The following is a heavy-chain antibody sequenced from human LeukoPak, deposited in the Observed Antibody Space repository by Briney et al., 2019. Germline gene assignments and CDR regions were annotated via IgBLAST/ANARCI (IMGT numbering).Heavy chain of an antibody. CDR2: ISVYNGNT. CDR3: ASCVSVVGDAFDI. Sequence: ASVKVSCKGSGYTFTSFGISWVRQAPGQGLEWMGWISVYNGNTNYAQKLQGRVTMTADTSTSTAYMELRSLRSDDTAVYYCASCVSVVGDAFDIWGQGTMVTVSS. J-gene: IGHJ3*02. D-gene: IGHD2-8*01. CDR1: GYTFTSFG. V-gene: IGHV1-18*01.